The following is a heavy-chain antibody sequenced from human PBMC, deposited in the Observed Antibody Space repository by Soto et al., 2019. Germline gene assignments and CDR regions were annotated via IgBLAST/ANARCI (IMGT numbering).Heavy chain of an antibody. V-gene: IGHV3-30*03. CDR3: SRLPTLVVPAALILAT. CDR2: ISYDGSNK. D-gene: IGHD2-2*01. CDR1: GFTFSSYG. J-gene: IGHJ5*02. Sequence: GGSLRLSCAASGFTFSSYGMHWVRQAPGKGLEWVAVISYDGSNKYYADSVKGRFTISRDNSKKTVFLQMNSLRADDTGVYYCSRLPTLVVPAALILATWGQGTRVTVSS.